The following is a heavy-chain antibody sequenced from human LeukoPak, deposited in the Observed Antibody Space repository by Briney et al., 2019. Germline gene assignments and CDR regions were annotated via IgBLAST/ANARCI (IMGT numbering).Heavy chain of an antibody. CDR2: IYSSGST. CDR3: ARGPRNYYPERHLNGYFDY. Sequence: KPSETLSLTCTVSDGSMTRFYWSWLRQPPGKGLEWVGYIYSSGSTNFNPSLKSRVTISVDTSKNQFSLKLTSVTAADTAVYYCARGPRNYYPERHLNGYFDYWGQGTLVTVSS. D-gene: IGHD3-10*01. J-gene: IGHJ4*02. CDR1: DGSMTRFY. V-gene: IGHV4-59*01.